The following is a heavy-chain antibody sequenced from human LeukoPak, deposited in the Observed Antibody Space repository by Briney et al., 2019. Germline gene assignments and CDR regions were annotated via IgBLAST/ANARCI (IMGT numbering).Heavy chain of an antibody. CDR1: GFTFSSYG. V-gene: IGHV3-48*04. D-gene: IGHD3-9*01. J-gene: IGHJ5*02. CDR3: ARGPAQVYGYDILTGYCIDP. Sequence: RGSLRLSCAASGFTFSSYGMHWVRQAPGKGLEWVSYISSSGSTIYYADSVKGRFTISRDNAKNSLYLQMNSLRSEDTAVYYCARGPAQVYGYDILTGYCIDPWGQGTLVTVSS. CDR2: ISSSGSTI.